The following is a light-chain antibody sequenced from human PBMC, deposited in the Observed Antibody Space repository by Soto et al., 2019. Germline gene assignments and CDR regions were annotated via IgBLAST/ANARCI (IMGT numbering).Light chain of an antibody. V-gene: IGKV1-39*01. J-gene: IGKJ3*01. CDR2: AAS. CDR3: QQSYSTLT. Sequence: DIQMTQSPSSLSASVGDRVTITCRASQSISSYLNWYQQKPGKAPKLLIYAASSLQSGVPSRFSGSGSGTDFTLNISSLQPEDFVTYYCQQSYSTLTFGPGTKVDIK. CDR1: QSISSY.